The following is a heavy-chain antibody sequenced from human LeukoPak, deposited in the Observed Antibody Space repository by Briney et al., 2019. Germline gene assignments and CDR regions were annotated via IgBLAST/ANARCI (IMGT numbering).Heavy chain of an antibody. CDR2: ISYGGTNK. J-gene: IGHJ4*02. Sequence: GGSLRLSCAASGFTFSSYALHWVRQAPGKGLEWVAVISYGGTNKYYADSVKGRFTISRDNAKNSLYLQMNSLRAEDTAVYYCARGGEFSGYEIWGQGTLVTVSS. CDR3: ARGGEFSGYEI. CDR1: GFTFSSYA. V-gene: IGHV3-30*04. D-gene: IGHD5-12*01.